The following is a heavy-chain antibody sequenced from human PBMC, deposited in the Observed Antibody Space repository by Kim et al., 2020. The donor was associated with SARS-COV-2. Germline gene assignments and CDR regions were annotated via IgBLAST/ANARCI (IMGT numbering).Heavy chain of an antibody. V-gene: IGHV3-33*05. CDR2: ISYDGSNK. Sequence: GGSLRLSCAASGFTFSSYGMHWVRQAPGKGLEWVAVISYDGSNKYYADSVKGRFTISRDNSKNTLYLQMNSLRAEDTAVYYCAREAGTTGTIAYYYYGMDVWGQGTTVTVSS. CDR1: GFTFSSYG. D-gene: IGHD1-1*01. CDR3: AREAGTTGTIAYYYYGMDV. J-gene: IGHJ6*02.